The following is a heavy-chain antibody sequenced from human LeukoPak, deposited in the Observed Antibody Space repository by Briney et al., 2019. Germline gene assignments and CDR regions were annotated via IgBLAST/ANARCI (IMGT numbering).Heavy chain of an antibody. Sequence: SETLSLTCAVYGGSFSGYYWSWIRQPPGKGLEWIGEINHSGSTNYNPPLKSRVTISVDTSKNQFSLKLSSVTAADTAVYYCARDHSGYSIDYWGQGTLVTVSS. CDR2: INHSGST. CDR1: GGSFSGYY. V-gene: IGHV4-34*01. CDR3: ARDHSGYSIDY. J-gene: IGHJ4*02. D-gene: IGHD5-12*01.